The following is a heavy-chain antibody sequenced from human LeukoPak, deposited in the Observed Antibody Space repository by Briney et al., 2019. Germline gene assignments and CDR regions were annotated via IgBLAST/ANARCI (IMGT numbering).Heavy chain of an antibody. CDR3: ARANNYTFDY. V-gene: IGHV1-18*01. Sequence: ASVKVSCNASVYIFTEKDIGCVPQAPGEGREWMGWISANSGKTNYAQMFQGRVTMTRETSSSTVYMELRSLRCDDPAVYFCARANNYTFDYCGQGTLVSVTS. J-gene: IGHJ4*02. CDR1: VYIFTEKD. CDR2: ISANSGKT. D-gene: IGHD5-24*01.